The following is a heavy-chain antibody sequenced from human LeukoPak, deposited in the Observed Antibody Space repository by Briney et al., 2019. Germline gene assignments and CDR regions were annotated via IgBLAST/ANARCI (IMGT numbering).Heavy chain of an antibody. Sequence: SXXLSLTCAVSGYSISSGYYWGWIRRPPGKGLEWIGIIDDSGSTEYNPSLKSRVTISVDTSKNQFSLKLSSVTAADTAVYYCARQDGYSLFDYWGQGTLVTVSS. D-gene: IGHD3-22*01. CDR3: ARQDGYSLFDY. V-gene: IGHV4-38-2*01. CDR2: IDDSGST. J-gene: IGHJ4*02. CDR1: GYSISSGYY.